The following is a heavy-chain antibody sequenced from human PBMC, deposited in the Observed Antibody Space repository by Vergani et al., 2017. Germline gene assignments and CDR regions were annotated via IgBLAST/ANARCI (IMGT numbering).Heavy chain of an antibody. D-gene: IGHD6-6*01. CDR3: SGGGGIAARLGY. Sequence: QVQLQQWGAGLLKPSETLSLTCAVYGGSFSGYYWSWMRQPPGKGLEWIGEINHSGSTNYNPSLKNRVTLSVDTSKYQFSLRLSAVTAANTAVYYCSGGGGIAARLGYWRQGTLVTVSS. CDR2: INHSGST. J-gene: IGHJ4*02. V-gene: IGHV4-34*01. CDR1: GGSFSGYY.